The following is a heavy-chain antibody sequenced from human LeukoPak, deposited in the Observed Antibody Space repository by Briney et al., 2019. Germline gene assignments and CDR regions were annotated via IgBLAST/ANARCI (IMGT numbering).Heavy chain of an antibody. D-gene: IGHD6-13*01. Sequence: ASVNVSCKASGYTFTSYGISWVRQAPGQGLEWMGWISAYNGNTNYAQKLKGRVTMTTDTSTSTAYMELRSLRSDDTAVYYCARVYPGQQLVLFRGYYFDYWGQGTLVTVSS. CDR1: GYTFTSYG. CDR2: ISAYNGNT. CDR3: ARVYPGQQLVLFRGYYFDY. V-gene: IGHV1-18*01. J-gene: IGHJ4*02.